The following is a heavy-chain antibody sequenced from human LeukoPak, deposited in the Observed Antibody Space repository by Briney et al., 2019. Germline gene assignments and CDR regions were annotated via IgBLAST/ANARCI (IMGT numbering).Heavy chain of an antibody. V-gene: IGHV3-53*01. CDR3: ARRDTTGWYHHFDH. CDR1: GFTVSSNS. D-gene: IGHD6-19*01. J-gene: IGHJ4*02. Sequence: GGFLRLSCAASGFTVSSNSMTWVRQAPGKGLEWVSILYNGGGANYADSVKGQFTISRDNSRNTLFLQMNSLRAEDTAVYYCARRDTTGWYHHFDHWGQGTLVTVSS. CDR2: LYNGGGA.